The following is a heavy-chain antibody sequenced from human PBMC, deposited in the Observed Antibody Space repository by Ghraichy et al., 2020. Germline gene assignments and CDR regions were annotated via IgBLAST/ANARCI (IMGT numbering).Heavy chain of an antibody. CDR2: IKEDGGEK. CDR1: GFIFSRYW. J-gene: IGHJ4*02. Sequence: GGSLRLSCAASGFIFSRYWMSWVRQAPGKGLEWVANIKEDGGEKYFLDSVRRRFTISRDNAKNSLFLQMNNLRAEDTGVYYCARDLGLGSPSDYWGQGTVVT. D-gene: IGHD7-27*01. V-gene: IGHV3-7*01. CDR3: ARDLGLGSPSDY.